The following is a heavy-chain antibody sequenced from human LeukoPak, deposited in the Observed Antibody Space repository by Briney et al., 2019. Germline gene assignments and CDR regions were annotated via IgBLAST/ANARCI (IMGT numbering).Heavy chain of an antibody. CDR2: IKQDGSDK. Sequence: GGSLRLSWAASGFTFSSYWMSWVRQAPEKGLEWVANIKQDGSDKYYVDSVKGRFTISRDNAKTLLYLQINSLRAEDTAVYYCAREPSGDYFDYWGQGTLVTVSS. D-gene: IGHD4-17*01. CDR1: GFTFSSYW. CDR3: AREPSGDYFDY. J-gene: IGHJ4*02. V-gene: IGHV3-7*03.